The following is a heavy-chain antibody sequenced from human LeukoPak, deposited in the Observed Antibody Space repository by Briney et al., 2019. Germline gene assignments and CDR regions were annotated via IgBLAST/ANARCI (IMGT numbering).Heavy chain of an antibody. J-gene: IGHJ4*02. V-gene: IGHV4-59*12. CDR2: IYYSGST. Sequence: SETLSLTCTVSGGSISSYYWSWIRQPPGKGLEWIGYIYYSGSTYYNPSLKSRVTISVDTSKSQLSLKLSSVTAADTAVYYCARGRWLVPFDYWGQGTLVTVSS. CDR1: GGSISSYY. CDR3: ARGRWLVPFDY. D-gene: IGHD6-19*01.